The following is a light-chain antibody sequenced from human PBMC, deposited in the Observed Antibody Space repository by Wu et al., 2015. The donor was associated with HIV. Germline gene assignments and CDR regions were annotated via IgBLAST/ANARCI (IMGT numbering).Light chain of an antibody. Sequence: DIQMTQSPSTLSASVGDRVTITCRASQSISSWLAWYQQKPGKAPKLLIYKASTLESGVPSRFSGRGSGTEFTPTISSLQADDFATYYCQQYNNYSQTFGQGTKVEIK. V-gene: IGKV1-5*03. CDR1: QSISSW. J-gene: IGKJ1*01. CDR2: KAS. CDR3: QQYNNYSQT.